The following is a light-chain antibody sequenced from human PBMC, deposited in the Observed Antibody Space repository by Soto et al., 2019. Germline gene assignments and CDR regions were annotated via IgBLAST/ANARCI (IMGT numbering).Light chain of an antibody. CDR2: DAS. V-gene: IGKV1-33*01. Sequence: QMTQSPSSLSASVGDRVTITCQASQDISNYLNWYQQKPGKAPKLLIYDASNLETGVPSRFSGSGSGTDFTFTISSLQPEDIATYYCQQYDNLPPYTFGQGTKLEIK. J-gene: IGKJ2*01. CDR3: QQYDNLPPYT. CDR1: QDISNY.